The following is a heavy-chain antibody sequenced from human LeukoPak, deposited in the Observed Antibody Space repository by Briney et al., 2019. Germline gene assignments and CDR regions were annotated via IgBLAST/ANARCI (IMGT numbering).Heavy chain of an antibody. J-gene: IGHJ4*02. CDR1: GFTFSSYA. CDR2: ISSNGGST. Sequence: PGGSLRLSCSASGFTFSSYAMHWVRQAPGKGLEYVSAISSNGGSTYYADSVKGRFTISRDSSKNTLYLQMSSLRAEDTAVYYCVKDGSTVTTPKFNYWGQGTLVTVSS. V-gene: IGHV3-64D*06. D-gene: IGHD4-17*01. CDR3: VKDGSTVTTPKFNY.